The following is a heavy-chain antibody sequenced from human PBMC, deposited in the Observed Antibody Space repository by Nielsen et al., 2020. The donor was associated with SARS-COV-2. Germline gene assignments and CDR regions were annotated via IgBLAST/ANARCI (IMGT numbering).Heavy chain of an antibody. Sequence: ASVKVSCKASGYTFTSYYMHWVRQAPGQGLEWMGWISPYNDNTDYSEKVRGRVTMTTDTSTSTAYMELRGLRSDDTAVYYCARGRYYDTLSDFDYWGQGTLVTVSS. D-gene: IGHD3-9*01. CDR2: ISPYNDNT. V-gene: IGHV1-18*04. CDR1: GYTFTSYY. CDR3: ARGRYYDTLSDFDY. J-gene: IGHJ4*02.